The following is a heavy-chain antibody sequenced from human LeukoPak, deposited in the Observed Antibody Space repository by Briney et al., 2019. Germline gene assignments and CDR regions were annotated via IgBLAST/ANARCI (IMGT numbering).Heavy chain of an antibody. Sequence: PGRSLRLSCAASGFTFSRYWMSWVRQAPGKGLEWVANIKQDGSEKNYVDSVKGRFTISRDNAKNSLYLQMNSLRAEDTAVYYCAREEYYYDSSDSHYWGQGTLVTVSS. D-gene: IGHD3-22*01. J-gene: IGHJ4*02. V-gene: IGHV3-7*04. CDR2: IKQDGSEK. CDR1: GFTFSRYW. CDR3: AREEYYYDSSDSHY.